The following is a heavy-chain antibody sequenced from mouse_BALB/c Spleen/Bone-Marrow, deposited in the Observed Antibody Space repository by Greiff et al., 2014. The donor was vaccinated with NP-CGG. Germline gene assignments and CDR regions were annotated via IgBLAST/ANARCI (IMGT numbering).Heavy chain of an antibody. CDR2: ISSGGST. Sequence: DVKLVESGGGLVKPGGSLKLSCAASGFTFSSYAMSWVRQTPEKRLEWVASISSGGSTYYPDSVKGRFTISRDNARNILYLQMSSLRSEDTAMYYCARWMVTGFAYWGQGTLVTVSA. V-gene: IGHV5-6-5*01. J-gene: IGHJ3*01. CDR3: ARWMVTGFAY. CDR1: GFTFSSYA. D-gene: IGHD2-2*01.